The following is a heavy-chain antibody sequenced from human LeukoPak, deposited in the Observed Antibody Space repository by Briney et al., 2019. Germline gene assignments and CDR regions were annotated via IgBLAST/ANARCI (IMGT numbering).Heavy chain of an antibody. Sequence: GGSLRLSCAASGFTFSSYSMNWVRQAPGKGLEWVSSISSSSSYVYYADSVKGRFTISRDNAKNPLYLQMNSLRAEDTAVYYCAREGGGGYQFDCWGQGTLVTVSS. J-gene: IGHJ4*02. CDR1: GFTFSSYS. CDR2: ISSSSSYV. CDR3: AREGGGGYQFDC. D-gene: IGHD3-16*01. V-gene: IGHV3-21*01.